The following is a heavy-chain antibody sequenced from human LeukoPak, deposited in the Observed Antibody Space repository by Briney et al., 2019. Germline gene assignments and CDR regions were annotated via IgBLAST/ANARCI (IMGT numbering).Heavy chain of an antibody. J-gene: IGHJ4*02. CDR3: AKGPLRDEWLVPHYFDY. V-gene: IGHV3-11*01. Sequence: PGGSLRLSCAASGFTFSDYYMSWVRQAPGKGLEWVSYISSSGSTIYYADSVKGRFTISRDNAKNSLYLQMNSLRAEDTALYYCAKGPLRDEWLVPHYFDYWGQGTLVTVSS. D-gene: IGHD6-19*01. CDR2: ISSSGSTI. CDR1: GFTFSDYY.